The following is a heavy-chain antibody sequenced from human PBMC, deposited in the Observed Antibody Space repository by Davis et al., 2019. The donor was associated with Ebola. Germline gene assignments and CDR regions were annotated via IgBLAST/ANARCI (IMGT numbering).Heavy chain of an antibody. CDR1: GYMLSSQW. D-gene: IGHD3-22*01. J-gene: IGHJ3*02. CDR2: IYPGDSNT. V-gene: IGHV5-51*01. Sequence: KVSCKGSGYMLSSQWIAWVRQMPGKGLEWMGIIYPGDSNTRYSPSFQGQVTISADKSITTAYLQWSGLKTSDTAMYYCARSPLVFYYDSSGSPHAFDIWGQGTMVTVSS. CDR3: ARSPLVFYYDSSGSPHAFDI.